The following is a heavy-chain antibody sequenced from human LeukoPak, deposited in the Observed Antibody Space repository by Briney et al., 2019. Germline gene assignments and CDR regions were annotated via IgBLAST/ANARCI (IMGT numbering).Heavy chain of an antibody. CDR3: AKDGYCSRGSCYNFDY. CDR1: GFTFSSYG. J-gene: IGHJ4*02. Sequence: GGSLRLSCAASGFTFSSYGMHWVRQAPGKGLEWVAVISYDGSNKYYADSVKGRFTISRDNSKNTLYLQMNSLRAEDTAVYYCAKDGYCSRGSCYNFDYWGRGTLVSVSS. D-gene: IGHD2-15*01. CDR2: ISYDGSNK. V-gene: IGHV3-30*18.